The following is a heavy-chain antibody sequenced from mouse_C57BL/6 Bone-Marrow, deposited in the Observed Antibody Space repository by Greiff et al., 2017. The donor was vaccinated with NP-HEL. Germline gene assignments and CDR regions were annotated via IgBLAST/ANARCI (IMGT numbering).Heavy chain of an antibody. V-gene: IGHV7-1*01. CDR1: GFTFSDFY. CDR3: ARDAGLGGTWFAY. CDR2: SRNKANDYTT. J-gene: IGHJ3*01. Sequence: DVMLVESGGGLVQSGRSLRLSCATSGFTFSDFYMEWVRQAPGKGLEWIAASRNKANDYTTEYSASVKGRFIVSRDTSQSILYLQMNALRAEDTAIYYCARDAGLGGTWFAYWGQGTLVTVSA. D-gene: IGHD4-1*01.